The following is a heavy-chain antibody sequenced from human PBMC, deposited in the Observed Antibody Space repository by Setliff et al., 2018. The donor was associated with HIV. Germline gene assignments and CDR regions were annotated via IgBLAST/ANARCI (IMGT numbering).Heavy chain of an antibody. CDR3: ARRGDFFYYAMDV. CDR1: GASFSGYY. Sequence: PSETLSLTCAVYGASFSGYYWAWIRQSPGTGLEWIGEINHSGITNYNPTLKSRVTISVDTSKNQFSLKLSSVTAADTAVYYCARRGDFFYYAMDVWGQGTTVTVSS. V-gene: IGHV4-34*01. CDR2: INHSGIT. J-gene: IGHJ6*02.